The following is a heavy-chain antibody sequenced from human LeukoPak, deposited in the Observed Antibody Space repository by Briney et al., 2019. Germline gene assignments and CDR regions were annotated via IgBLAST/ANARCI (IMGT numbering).Heavy chain of an antibody. V-gene: IGHV3-23*01. Sequence: PGASLRLSCVASGFTFSNYVMSWVRQAPGKGLEWVSAITGSGTSTYYADSLKGRFTISRDNSKNTVFLQMNSLRHEDTAIYYCVIWGDYDVLTGYYVPDYWGQGTLVTVSS. J-gene: IGHJ4*02. CDR2: ITGSGTST. D-gene: IGHD3-9*01. CDR3: VIWGDYDVLTGYYVPDY. CDR1: GFTFSNYV.